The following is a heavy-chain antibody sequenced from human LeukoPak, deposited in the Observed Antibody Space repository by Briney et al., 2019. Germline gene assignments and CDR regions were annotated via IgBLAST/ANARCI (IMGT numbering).Heavy chain of an antibody. V-gene: IGHV3-30*18. Sequence: GGSLGLSCAASGFTFSSYGMHWVRQAPGKGLEWVAVISYDGSNKYYADSVKGRFTISRDNSKNTLYLQMNSLRAEDTAVYYCAKDRDIAARYYYGMDVWGQGTTVTVSS. D-gene: IGHD6-6*01. J-gene: IGHJ6*02. CDR1: GFTFSSYG. CDR3: AKDRDIAARYYYGMDV. CDR2: ISYDGSNK.